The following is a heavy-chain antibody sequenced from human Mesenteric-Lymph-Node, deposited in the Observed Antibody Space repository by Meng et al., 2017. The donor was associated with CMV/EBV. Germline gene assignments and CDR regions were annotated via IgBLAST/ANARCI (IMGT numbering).Heavy chain of an antibody. CDR1: GFTFSSYA. V-gene: IGHV3-23*01. CDR3: AKDLRGITIFGVVIPYGMDV. D-gene: IGHD3-3*01. CDR2: ISGSGGST. Sequence: GGSLRLSCAASGFTFSSYAMSWVRQAPGKGLEWVSAISGSGGSTYYADSVKGRFTISRDNSKNTLYLQMNSLRAEDTAVYYCAKDLRGITIFGVVIPYGMDVWGQGTTVTVSS. J-gene: IGHJ6*02.